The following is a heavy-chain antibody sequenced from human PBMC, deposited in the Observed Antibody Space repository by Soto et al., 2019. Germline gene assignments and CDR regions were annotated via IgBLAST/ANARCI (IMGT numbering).Heavy chain of an antibody. CDR3: ARGNEYFVY. CDR2: ISNSGSTK. CDR1: GFIFSDYY. V-gene: IGHV3-11*01. J-gene: IGHJ4*02. D-gene: IGHD1-1*01. Sequence: GGSLRLSCAASGFIFSDYYMNWIRQAPGKCLEWISYISNSGSTKYYADSVKGRFTVSRDNTGNSLYLQMKSLRAEDTAVYYCARGNEYFVYWGQGXLVTVYS.